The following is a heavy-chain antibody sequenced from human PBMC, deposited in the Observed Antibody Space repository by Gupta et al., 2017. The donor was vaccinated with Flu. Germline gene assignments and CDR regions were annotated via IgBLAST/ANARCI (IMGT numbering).Heavy chain of an antibody. V-gene: IGHV3-30*18. J-gene: IGHJ6*03. CDR1: GFVFRTYG. CDR3: AKTGTTGYYYLDV. CDR2: ISYDESKT. Sequence: VESGGGVVQPGRSLRLSCAASGFVFRTYGTHWVRQAPGKGLEWVAVISYDESKTYDSDSVKGRFTISRDNSRDTLDLQMNRRRAEDTAVYYCAKTGTTGYYYLDVWGKGTTVIV. D-gene: IGHD1-7*01.